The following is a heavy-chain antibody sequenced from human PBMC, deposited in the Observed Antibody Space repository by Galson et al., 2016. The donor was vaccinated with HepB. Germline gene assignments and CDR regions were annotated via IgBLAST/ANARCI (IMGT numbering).Heavy chain of an antibody. CDR2: IYWDNGK. CDR3: AHSRPDVLRFIWFDP. Sequence: PALVKPTQTLTLTCTFSGFSLSTPGVGVGWVRQPPGKALEWLANIYWDNGKRYNPSLRSRITLNKDTSKNEVVLTLANMDPADTATYFRAHSRPDVLRFIWFDPWGQGTLVTVS. J-gene: IGHJ5*02. CDR1: GFSLSTPGVG. D-gene: IGHD3-3*01. V-gene: IGHV2-5*02.